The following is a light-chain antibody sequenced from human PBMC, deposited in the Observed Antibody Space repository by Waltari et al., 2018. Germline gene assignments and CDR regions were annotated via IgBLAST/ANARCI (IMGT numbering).Light chain of an antibody. CDR3: WLYYSGAWI. CDR2: DIS. J-gene: IGLJ2*01. V-gene: IGLV7-46*01. CDR1: TCAVTSGPH. Sequence: QAVVTQEPSLTVSPGGTVTLTCSSRTCAVTSGPHPPWCQQNPGQAHKTLIYDISNKLSWTPARFSGSRPGGKAALTLSGAQPEDEAEYYCWLYYSGAWIFGGGTRLTVL.